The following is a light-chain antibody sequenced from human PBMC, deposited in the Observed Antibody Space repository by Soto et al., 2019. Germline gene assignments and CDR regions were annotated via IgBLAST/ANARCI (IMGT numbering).Light chain of an antibody. CDR3: EKYHSAPFT. J-gene: IGKJ3*01. V-gene: IGKV1-27*01. CDR2: AAS. Sequence: DIQMTQYPSSMSASVGDRVTITCRASQCISNYLAWYQQRPGKAPKLLIYAASTLQSGIPSRFSGDGSGTELTLNLSSLQPEDVATYYCEKYHSAPFTFSPGIKVDMK. CDR1: QCISNY.